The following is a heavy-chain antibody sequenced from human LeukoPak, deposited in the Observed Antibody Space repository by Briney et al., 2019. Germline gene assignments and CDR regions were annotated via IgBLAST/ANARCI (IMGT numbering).Heavy chain of an antibody. CDR3: ARDLFPQYCSGGSCYSSSGYYFDY. D-gene: IGHD2-15*01. J-gene: IGHJ4*02. CDR1: GGTFSSYA. Sequence: ASVKVSCKASGGTFSSYAISLVRQAPGQGLEWMGRIIPIFGTANDAQKFQGRVTITTDESTSTAYMELSSLRSEDTAVYYCARDLFPQYCSGGSCYSSSGYYFDYWGQGTLVTVSS. CDR2: IIPIFGTA. V-gene: IGHV1-69*05.